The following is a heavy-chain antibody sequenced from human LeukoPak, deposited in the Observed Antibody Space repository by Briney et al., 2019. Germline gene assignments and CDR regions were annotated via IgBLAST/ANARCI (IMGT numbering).Heavy chain of an antibody. Sequence: GGSLRLSCTASGFTFSSYGMHWVRQAPGKGLEWVAFIRYDGSNKYYADSVKGRFTISRDNSKNTLYLQMNSLRAEDTTVYYCAKDKYSSGSIFDYWGQGTLVTV. V-gene: IGHV3-30*02. CDR3: AKDKYSSGSIFDY. CDR1: GFTFSSYG. CDR2: IRYDGSNK. J-gene: IGHJ4*02. D-gene: IGHD6-19*01.